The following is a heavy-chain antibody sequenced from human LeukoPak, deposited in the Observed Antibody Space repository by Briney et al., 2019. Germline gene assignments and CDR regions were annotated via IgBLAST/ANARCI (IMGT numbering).Heavy chain of an antibody. J-gene: IGHJ3*02. Sequence: SETLSLTCTVSGGSISSSSYYWGWIRQPPAKGLEWMGNIHYSGSTYYNPSLKSRVTISVDTSKNQFSLKLSSVTAADTAVYYCAGRNVVVPAAMARAFDIWGQGTMVTVSS. V-gene: IGHV4-39*01. CDR3: AGRNVVVPAAMARAFDI. D-gene: IGHD2-2*01. CDR2: IHYSGST. CDR1: GGSISSSSYY.